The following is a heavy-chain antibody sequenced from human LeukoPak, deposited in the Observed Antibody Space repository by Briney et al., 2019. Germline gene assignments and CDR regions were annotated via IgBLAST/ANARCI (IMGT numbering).Heavy chain of an antibody. J-gene: IGHJ5*02. V-gene: IGHV4-31*03. CDR2: IYYSGST. CDR3: AREGSRSVCFDP. Sequence: SETLSLTCTVSGVSISSGGYYWSRIRQPPGKGLEWIGYIYYSGSTYYNPSLKSRVTISVDTSKNQFSLKLSSVTAADTAVYYCAREGSRSVCFDPGGQGTLVTVP. CDR1: GVSISSGGYY.